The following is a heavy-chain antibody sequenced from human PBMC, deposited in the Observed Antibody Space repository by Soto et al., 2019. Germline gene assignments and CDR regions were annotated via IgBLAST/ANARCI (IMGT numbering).Heavy chain of an antibody. V-gene: IGHV3-53*04. CDR2: IYSGGST. CDR3: ARVWDSGSSGLFGYYYYYMDV. D-gene: IGHD6-6*01. Sequence: EVQLVESGGGLVQPGGSLRLSCAASGFTVSSNYMSWVRQAPGKGLEWVSVIYSGGSTYYADSVKGRFTISRHNSKNTLYLQMNSLRAEDTAVYYCARVWDSGSSGLFGYYYYYMDVWGKGTTVTVSS. J-gene: IGHJ6*03. CDR1: GFTVSSNY.